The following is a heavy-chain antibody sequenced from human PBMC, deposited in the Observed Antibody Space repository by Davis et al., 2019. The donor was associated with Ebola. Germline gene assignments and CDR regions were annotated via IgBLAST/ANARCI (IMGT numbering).Heavy chain of an antibody. CDR3: ARAAYDYVWGSYRPDFDY. D-gene: IGHD3-16*02. CDR2: IDHSGST. CDR1: GGSISSSSYY. V-gene: IGHV4-39*07. Sequence: PSETLSLTCTVSGGSISSSSYYWGWIRQPPGKGLEWIGEIDHSGSTNYNPSLKSRVTISVDTSKNQFSLKLSSVTAADTAVYYCARAAYDYVWGSYRPDFDYWGQGTLVTVSS. J-gene: IGHJ4*02.